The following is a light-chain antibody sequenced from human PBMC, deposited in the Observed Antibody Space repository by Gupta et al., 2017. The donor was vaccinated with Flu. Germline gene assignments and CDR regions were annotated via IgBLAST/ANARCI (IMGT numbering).Light chain of an antibody. J-gene: IGKJ2*03. CDR3: RQARQPPYS. CDR1: QSLLHSNGYNY. V-gene: IGKV2-28*01. Sequence: DIVMSQSPLSVPVDPGGLVCISCRSSQSLLHSNGYNYLDWYLQKPGQSPQPLIYLGSNRASGVPDRFSGSGSGTDFTLKISRVEAEDVGVYYCRQARQPPYSFGQGTKLEIK. CDR2: LGS.